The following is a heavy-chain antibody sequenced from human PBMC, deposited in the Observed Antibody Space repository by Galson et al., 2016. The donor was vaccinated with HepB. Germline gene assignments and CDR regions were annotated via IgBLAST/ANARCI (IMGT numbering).Heavy chain of an antibody. J-gene: IGHJ4*02. D-gene: IGHD2-8*01. Sequence: SLRLSCAASGFSFSIYGMHWVRQAPGKGLEWVAVIGYDGSPKYYADSVKGRFTISSDNSRNTVYLQMNSLRAEDTAVYYCARGRLVYHFDHWGQGTLVTVSS. CDR3: ARGRLVYHFDH. V-gene: IGHV3-33*01. CDR2: IGYDGSPK. CDR1: GFSFSIYG.